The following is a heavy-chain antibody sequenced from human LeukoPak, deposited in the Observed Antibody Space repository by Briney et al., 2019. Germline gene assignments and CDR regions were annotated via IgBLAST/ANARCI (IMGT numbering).Heavy chain of an antibody. V-gene: IGHV4-39*01. CDR3: ARHSRSVDYGSGSYTWDY. J-gene: IGHJ4*02. CDR2: IYYSGST. CDR1: GGSISSIIYY. Sequence: PSECLSLTCTVSGGSISSIIYYWGWIRQPPGKGLEWIGNIYYSGSTYYNVSLKSRVTISVDTSRNQFSLKMSSVTAADTAVYYCARHSRSVDYGSGSYTWDYWGQVTLVTVSS. D-gene: IGHD3-10*01.